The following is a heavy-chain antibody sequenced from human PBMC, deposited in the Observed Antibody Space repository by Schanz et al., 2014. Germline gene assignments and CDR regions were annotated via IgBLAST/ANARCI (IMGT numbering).Heavy chain of an antibody. CDR2: IKRDGIEK. D-gene: IGHD3-10*01. Sequence: EEQLVESGGGLVQPGGSLRLSCAASGFSFSTYWMSWVRQAPGKGLEWVANIKRDGIEKNYLDSVKGRFTISRDNAKNSLFLQMNSLRAEDTAVYYCARPALWFGDNCFDPWGQGTLVTVSS. CDR1: GFSFSTYW. CDR3: ARPALWFGDNCFDP. V-gene: IGHV3-7*04. J-gene: IGHJ5*02.